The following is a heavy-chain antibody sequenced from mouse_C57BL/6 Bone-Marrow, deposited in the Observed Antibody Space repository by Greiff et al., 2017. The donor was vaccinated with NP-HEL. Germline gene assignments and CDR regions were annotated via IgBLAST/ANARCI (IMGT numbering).Heavy chain of an antibody. J-gene: IGHJ1*03. D-gene: IGHD1-1*01. CDR2: IDPNSGGT. CDR1: GYTFTSYW. V-gene: IGHV1-72*01. CDR3: ACSYYYGSSYDWYFDV. Sequence: QVQLQQPGAELVKPGASVKLSCKASGYTFTSYWMHWVKQRPGRGLEWIGRIDPNSGGTKYTEKFTSKATLTVDKPSSTAYMQLSSLTSEDSAVYYCACSYYYGSSYDWYFDVWGTGTTVTVSS.